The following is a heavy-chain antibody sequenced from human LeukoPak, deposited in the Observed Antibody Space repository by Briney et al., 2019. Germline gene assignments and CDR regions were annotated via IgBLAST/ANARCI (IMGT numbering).Heavy chain of an antibody. CDR1: GFTFSDYY. Sequence: GGSLRLSCVASGFTFSDYYMSWIRQAPGKGLEWASYISSSGSTIYYADSVKGRFTISRDNAKNSLYLQMNSLRAEDTAVYYCARIGASSWYEDYWGQGTLVTVSS. V-gene: IGHV3-11*01. D-gene: IGHD6-13*01. CDR3: ARIGASSWYEDY. J-gene: IGHJ4*02. CDR2: ISSSGSTI.